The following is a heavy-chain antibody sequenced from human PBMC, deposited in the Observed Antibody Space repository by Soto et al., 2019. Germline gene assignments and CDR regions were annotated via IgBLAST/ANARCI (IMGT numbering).Heavy chain of an antibody. Sequence: SETLSLTCTVSGGSFSSYYWSWIRQPPGKGLEWIGYIYYSGSTNYNPSLKSRVTISVDTSKNQFSLKLSSVTAADTAVYYCAREVAAATFNWFDPWGQGTLVTVSS. CDR3: AREVAAATFNWFDP. D-gene: IGHD6-13*01. J-gene: IGHJ5*02. CDR2: IYYSGST. CDR1: GGSFSSYY. V-gene: IGHV4-59*01.